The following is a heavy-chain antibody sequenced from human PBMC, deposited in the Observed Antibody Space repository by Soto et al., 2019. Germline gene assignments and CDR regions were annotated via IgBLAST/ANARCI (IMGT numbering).Heavy chain of an antibody. V-gene: IGHV3-9*01. CDR2: ISWNSGSI. CDR1: GFTFDDYA. J-gene: IGHJ4*02. Sequence: GGSLRLSCAASGFTFDDYAMHWVRQAPGKGLEWVSGISWNSGSIGYADSVKGRFTISRDNAKNSLYLQMNSLRAEDTALYYCAKDGIAVAGRDYFDYWGQGTRVTVSS. D-gene: IGHD6-19*01. CDR3: AKDGIAVAGRDYFDY.